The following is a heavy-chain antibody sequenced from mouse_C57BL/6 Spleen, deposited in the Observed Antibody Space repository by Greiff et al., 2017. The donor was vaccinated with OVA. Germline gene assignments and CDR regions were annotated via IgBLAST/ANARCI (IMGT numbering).Heavy chain of an antibody. CDR1: GYTFTSYW. CDR2: IDPSDSYT. CDR3: ARCDYGSSDAY. Sequence: VQLQQPGAELVRPGTSVKLSCKASGYTFTSYWMHWVKQRPGQGLEWIGVIDPSDSYTNYNQKFKGKATLTVDTSSSTAYMQLSSLTSEDSAVYYCARCDYGSSDAYWGQGTTLTVSS. J-gene: IGHJ2*01. V-gene: IGHV1-59*01. D-gene: IGHD1-1*01.